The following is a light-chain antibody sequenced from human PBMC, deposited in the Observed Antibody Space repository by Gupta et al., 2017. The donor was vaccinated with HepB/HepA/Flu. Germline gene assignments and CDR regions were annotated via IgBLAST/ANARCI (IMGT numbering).Light chain of an antibody. Sequence: EIVLTQSPATLSLSPGERATLSCRASQSVSSFLSWYQKKPGQAPRLLIYDASNRAKGITARFSGSGDGTDVTLTINSREPEDFAVYYCHQRNNWHRMNTFGRGTKLEIK. CDR3: HQRNNWHRMNT. CDR2: DAS. V-gene: IGKV3-11*01. J-gene: IGKJ4*01. CDR1: QSVSSF.